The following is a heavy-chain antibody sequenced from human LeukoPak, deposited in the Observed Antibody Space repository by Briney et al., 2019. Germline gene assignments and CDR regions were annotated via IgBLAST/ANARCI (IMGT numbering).Heavy chain of an antibody. D-gene: IGHD2-2*01. CDR2: ISTTGNII. CDR1: GFTFSSYS. J-gene: IGHJ4*02. Sequence: GGSLRLSCAASGFTFSSYSMNWVRQAPGKGLEWVSYISTTGNIISYAASVRGRFTFSRDNAKNSLYLEMNSLRAEDTAVYYCVRGGQVSLPLWGQGTLVTVSS. CDR3: VRGGQVSLPL. V-gene: IGHV3-48*01.